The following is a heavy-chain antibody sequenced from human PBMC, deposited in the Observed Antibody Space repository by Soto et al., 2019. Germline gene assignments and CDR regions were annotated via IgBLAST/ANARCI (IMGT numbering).Heavy chain of an antibody. CDR3: VRDWSTFWGMDV. CDR2: IKQDGSEK. Sequence: GGSLRLSCAASGFTFSTYWMNWVRQAPGKGLEWVANIKQDGSEKYYVDSVKGRFAISRDNAKDSLFLQMNNLRAEDTAVYYCVRDWSTFWGMDVWGQGTTVTV. CDR1: GFTFSTYW. V-gene: IGHV3-7*01. J-gene: IGHJ6*02.